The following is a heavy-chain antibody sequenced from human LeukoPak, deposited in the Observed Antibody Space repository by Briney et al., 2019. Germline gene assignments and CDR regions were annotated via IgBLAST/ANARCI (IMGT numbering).Heavy chain of an antibody. D-gene: IGHD3-10*01. CDR1: GLTFSSYS. CDR2: ISSSSNYI. J-gene: IGHJ4*02. CDR3: ARVPHAMVRGVIITEFYFDY. V-gene: IGHV3-21*01. Sequence: GGSVRLSCAASGLTFSSYSMNWVRQAPGKGLEWVSSISSSSNYIYYADSVKGRFTISSDNAKNSLYLQMNSLRAEDTAVYYCARVPHAMVRGVIITEFYFDYWGQGTLVTVSS.